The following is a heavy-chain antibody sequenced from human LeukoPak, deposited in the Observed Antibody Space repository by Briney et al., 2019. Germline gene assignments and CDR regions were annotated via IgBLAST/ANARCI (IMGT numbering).Heavy chain of an antibody. V-gene: IGHV3-23*01. CDR3: AKTPVSVVAMGLSDY. CDR1: GFTFSSYA. CDR2: ISGSGGST. Sequence: GGSLRLSCAASGFTFSSYAMSWVRQAPGKGLEWVSAISGSGGSTYHADSVKGRFTISRDNSKNTLYLQMNSLRAEDTAVYYCAKTPVSVVAMGLSDYWGQGTLVTVSS. D-gene: IGHD3-22*01. J-gene: IGHJ4*02.